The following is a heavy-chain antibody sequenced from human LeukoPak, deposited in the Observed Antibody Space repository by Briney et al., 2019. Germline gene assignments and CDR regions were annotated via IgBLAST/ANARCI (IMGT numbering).Heavy chain of an antibody. Sequence: ASVKVSCKASGYTSTSYGISWVRQAPGQGLEWMGWISAYNGNTNYAQKLQGRVPMTTDTSTSTAYMELRNLRSDDTAVYYCARDVTAIGVYFDYWGQGTLVTVSS. CDR3: ARDVTAIGVYFDY. CDR1: GYTSTSYG. J-gene: IGHJ4*02. V-gene: IGHV1-18*01. CDR2: ISAYNGNT. D-gene: IGHD2-21*02.